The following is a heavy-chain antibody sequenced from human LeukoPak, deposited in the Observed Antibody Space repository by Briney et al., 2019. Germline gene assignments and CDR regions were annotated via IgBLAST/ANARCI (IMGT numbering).Heavy chain of an antibody. J-gene: IGHJ4*02. CDR2: IYTSGST. CDR3: ARASYSYDINGWVPFDY. Sequence: SETVSLTCTVSGNSISSGDNYWGWIRQPAGKGLEWIGRIYTSGSTNYNPSLKSRVTISGDTSKNQFSLRLSSVTAADTAVYYCARASYSYDINGWVPFDYWGQGTLATVSS. D-gene: IGHD3-22*01. CDR1: GNSISSGDNY. V-gene: IGHV4-61*02.